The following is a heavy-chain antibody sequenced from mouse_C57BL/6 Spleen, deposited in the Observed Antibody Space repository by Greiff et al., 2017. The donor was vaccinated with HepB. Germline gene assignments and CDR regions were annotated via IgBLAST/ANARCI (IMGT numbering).Heavy chain of an antibody. CDR2: IYPGDGDT. Sequence: QVQLKESGAELVKPGASVKISCKASGYAFSSYWMNWVKQRPGKGLEWIGQIYPGDGDTNYNGKFKGKATLTADKSSSTAYMQLSSLTSEDSAVYFCARWDTTVVASFDYWGQGTTLTVSS. CDR3: ARWDTTVVASFDY. CDR1: GYAFSSYW. J-gene: IGHJ2*01. V-gene: IGHV1-80*01. D-gene: IGHD1-1*01.